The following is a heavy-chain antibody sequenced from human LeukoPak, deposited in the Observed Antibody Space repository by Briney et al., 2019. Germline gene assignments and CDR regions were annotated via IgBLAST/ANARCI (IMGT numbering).Heavy chain of an antibody. CDR3: ARAGPGGFDP. CDR1: GGSISSHY. D-gene: IGHD1-14*01. V-gene: IGHV4-59*11. J-gene: IGHJ5*02. Sequence: SETLSLTCTVSGGSISSHYWSWIRQPPGKGLEWIGYIYYSGSTNYNPSLKSRVTISVDTSKNQFSLKLSSVTAADTAVYYCARAGPGGFDPWGQGTLVTVSP. CDR2: IYYSGST.